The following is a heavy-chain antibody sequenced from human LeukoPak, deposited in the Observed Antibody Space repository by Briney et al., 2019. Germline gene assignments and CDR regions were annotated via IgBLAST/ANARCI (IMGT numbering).Heavy chain of an antibody. CDR2: INSDGSSI. Sequence: GGSLRLSCAASGFTFSSYWMHWVRQAPGKGLMWVSRINSDGSSITYADSVKGRFTISRDNAKNSLYLQMNSLRAEDTAVYYCARDKDSSGLDYWGQGTLVTVSS. D-gene: IGHD3-22*01. V-gene: IGHV3-74*03. J-gene: IGHJ4*02. CDR3: ARDKDSSGLDY. CDR1: GFTFSSYW.